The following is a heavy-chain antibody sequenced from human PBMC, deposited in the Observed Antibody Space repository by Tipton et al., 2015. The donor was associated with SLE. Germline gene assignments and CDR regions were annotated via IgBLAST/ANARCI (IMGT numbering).Heavy chain of an antibody. Sequence: GSLRLSCAASGFTFSYYEMNWVRQAPGKGLEWVSYISGSGTSIFYADPVQGRFTISRDNAKNSVYLQMNSLRVEDTAVYYCARAGIPPYYYYYMDVWGKGTTVTVSS. D-gene: IGHD6-13*01. CDR3: ARAGIPPYYYYYMDV. CDR2: ISGSGTSI. V-gene: IGHV3-48*03. CDR1: GFTFSYYE. J-gene: IGHJ6*03.